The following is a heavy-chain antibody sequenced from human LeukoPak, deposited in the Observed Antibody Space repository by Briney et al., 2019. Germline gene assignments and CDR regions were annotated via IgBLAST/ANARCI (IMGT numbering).Heavy chain of an antibody. Sequence: SETLSLTCAVYGGSFSGYYWSWIRQPPGKGLEWIGEINHSGSTNYNPSLKSRVTISVDTSKNQFSLKLSSVTAADTAVYYCARGGGSSGYYVDYWGQGTLVTVSS. V-gene: IGHV4-34*01. J-gene: IGHJ4*02. D-gene: IGHD3-22*01. CDR2: INHSGST. CDR1: GGSFSGYY. CDR3: ARGGGSSGYYVDY.